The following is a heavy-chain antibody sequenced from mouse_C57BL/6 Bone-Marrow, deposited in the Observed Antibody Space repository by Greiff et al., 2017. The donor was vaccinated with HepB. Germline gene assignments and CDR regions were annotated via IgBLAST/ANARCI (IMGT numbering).Heavy chain of an antibody. Sequence: EVKVEESGGGLVQPGGSMKLSCAASGFTFSDAWMDWVRQSPEKGLEWVAEIRNKANNHATYYAESVKGRFTISRDDSKSSAHLQMNSLRAEDTGIYYCTRGWLLHYAMDYWGQGTSVTVSS. V-gene: IGHV6-6*01. J-gene: IGHJ4*01. CDR1: GFTFSDAW. CDR2: IRNKANNHAT. CDR3: TRGWLLHYAMDY. D-gene: IGHD2-3*01.